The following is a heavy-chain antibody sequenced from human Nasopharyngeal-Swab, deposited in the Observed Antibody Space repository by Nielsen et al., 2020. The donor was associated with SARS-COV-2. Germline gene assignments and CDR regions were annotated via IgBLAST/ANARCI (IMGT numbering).Heavy chain of an antibody. CDR1: GFTLRNYW. Sequence: GESLKISCTASGFTLRNYWMHWVRQAPGKGLVGVSRIDTAGTNTAYADSLKGRFTISRDNAKNTLYLQMNSLTAEDTAIYYCADPPFSEYWGQGTLVTVSS. J-gene: IGHJ4*02. CDR2: IDTAGTNT. CDR3: ADPPFSEY. V-gene: IGHV3-74*01.